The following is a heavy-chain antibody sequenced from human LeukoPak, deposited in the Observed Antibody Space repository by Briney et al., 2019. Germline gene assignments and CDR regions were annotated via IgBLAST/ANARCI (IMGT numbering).Heavy chain of an antibody. J-gene: IGHJ3*02. CDR3: AAPRTRHAFDI. CDR1: GYTFIGHY. CDR2: INPNSDAT. Sequence: ASVKVSCKASGYTFIGHYIHWVRQAPGQGLEWMGWINPNSDATKYSQKFQGRVTMTRDTSISTAYMELSRLRSDDTAVYYCAAPRTRHAFDIWGQGTMVTVSS. V-gene: IGHV1-2*02.